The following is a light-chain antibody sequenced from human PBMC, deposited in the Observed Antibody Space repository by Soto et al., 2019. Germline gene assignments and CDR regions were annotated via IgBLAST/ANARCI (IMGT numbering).Light chain of an antibody. Sequence: QPVLTQSSSASASLGSSVKLTCTLSSGHSSYIIAWHQQQPGKAPRYLMKLEGSGSYNKGSGVPDRFSGSSSGADCYLTISNLQFEDEADYYCETWDFNTRVFGGGTKLTVL. CDR1: SGHSSYI. CDR2: LEGSGSY. V-gene: IGLV4-60*02. CDR3: ETWDFNTRV. J-gene: IGLJ3*02.